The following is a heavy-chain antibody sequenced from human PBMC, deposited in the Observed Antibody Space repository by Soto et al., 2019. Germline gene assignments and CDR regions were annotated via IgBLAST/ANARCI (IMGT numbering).Heavy chain of an antibody. J-gene: IGHJ6*02. D-gene: IGHD1-7*01. V-gene: IGHV1-69*01. CDR1: GGTFSSYA. CDR2: IIPIFGTA. Sequence: QVQLVQSGAEVKKPGSSVKVSCKASGGTFSSYAISWVRQAPGQGLEWMGGIIPIFGTANYAQKFQGRVTITADESSSTAYMELSSLRSEDTAVYYCARSFITGTTPLHYGMDVWGQGTTVTVSS. CDR3: ARSFITGTTPLHYGMDV.